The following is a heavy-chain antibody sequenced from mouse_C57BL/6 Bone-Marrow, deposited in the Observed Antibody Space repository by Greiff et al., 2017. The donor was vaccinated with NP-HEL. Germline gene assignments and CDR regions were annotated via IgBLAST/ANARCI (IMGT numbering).Heavy chain of an antibody. D-gene: IGHD1-1*01. Sequence: EVKLMESGPGLVKPSQSLYLTCSVTGYSITSGYYWNWIRQFPGNQLEWMGYISYDGSNNYNPSLKNRISITRDTSKNQFSLKLNSGTTKDTATEYCARDGCHYYGSSGWYFDGWGTGTTVTVSS. V-gene: IGHV3-6*01. CDR2: ISYDGSN. CDR3: ARDGCHYYGSSGWYFDG. J-gene: IGHJ1*03. CDR1: GYSITSGYY.